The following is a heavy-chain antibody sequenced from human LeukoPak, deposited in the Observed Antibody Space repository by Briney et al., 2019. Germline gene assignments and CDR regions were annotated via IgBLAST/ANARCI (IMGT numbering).Heavy chain of an antibody. CDR2: IKEDGSKK. D-gene: IGHD2-15*01. CDR1: GFTFSSYS. V-gene: IGHV3-7*01. J-gene: IGHJ4*02. Sequence: GGSLRLSCAASGFTFSSYSMNWVRQAPGKGLEWVAHIKEDGSKKYYVDSVMGRFTISRDNAKSSLYLQMNSLRAEDTAVYYCARDILRGVVVVAATSDFWGQGTLVTVSS. CDR3: ARDILRGVVVVAATSDF.